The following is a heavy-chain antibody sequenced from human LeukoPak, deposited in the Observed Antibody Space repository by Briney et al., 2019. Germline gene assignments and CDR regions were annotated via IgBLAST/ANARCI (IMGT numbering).Heavy chain of an antibody. Sequence: PGGSLRLSCAASGFTFSSYAMSWVRQAPGKGLEWVSAISGSGGSTYYADSVKGRFTISRDNSKNTLYLQMNSLRAEDTAVYYCAKVIVATILTTTYYFDYRGQGTLVTVSS. CDR1: GFTFSSYA. CDR2: ISGSGGST. D-gene: IGHD5-12*01. CDR3: AKVIVATILTTTYYFDY. V-gene: IGHV3-23*01. J-gene: IGHJ4*02.